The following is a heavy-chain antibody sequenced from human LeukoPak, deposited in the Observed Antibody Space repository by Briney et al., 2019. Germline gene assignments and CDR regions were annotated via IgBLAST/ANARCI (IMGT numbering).Heavy chain of an antibody. CDR2: IYYSGST. CDR1: GGSISSYY. D-gene: IGHD2-15*01. V-gene: IGHV4-59*12. CDR3: ARSPYFVVYYFDY. J-gene: IGHJ4*02. Sequence: SETLSLTCTVSGGSISSYYWSWIRQPPGKGLEWIGYIYYSGSTNYNPSLKSRVTISVDRSKNQFSLKLSSVTAADTAVYYCARSPYFVVYYFDYWGQGTLVTVSS.